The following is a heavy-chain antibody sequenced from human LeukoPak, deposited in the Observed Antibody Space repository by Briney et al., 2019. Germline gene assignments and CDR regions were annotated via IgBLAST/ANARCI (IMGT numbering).Heavy chain of an antibody. Sequence: ASVKVSCKASGYTFTGYYMHWVRQAPGQGLEWMGWINPNSGGTNYAQKFQGRVTMTRDTSISTAYMELSRLRSDDTAVYYCAREEVDTAMVNGDFDYWGQGTLVTVSS. D-gene: IGHD5-18*01. CDR3: AREEVDTAMVNGDFDY. CDR1: GYTFTGYY. J-gene: IGHJ4*02. V-gene: IGHV1-2*02. CDR2: INPNSGGT.